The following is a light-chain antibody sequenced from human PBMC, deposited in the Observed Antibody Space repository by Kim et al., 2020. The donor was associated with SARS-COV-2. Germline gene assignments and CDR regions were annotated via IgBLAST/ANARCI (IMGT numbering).Light chain of an antibody. CDR2: GTT. J-gene: IGKJ5*01. CDR3: QQYGFSPIT. V-gene: IGKV3-20*01. Sequence: SPGEIATLSCRASQSISSTYIAWYQQKTGQAPRLLIFGTTSRATGIPDRFSGSGSGTDFTLTVSRLEPDDFAVYFCQQYGFSPITFGQGTRLEIK. CDR1: QSISSTY.